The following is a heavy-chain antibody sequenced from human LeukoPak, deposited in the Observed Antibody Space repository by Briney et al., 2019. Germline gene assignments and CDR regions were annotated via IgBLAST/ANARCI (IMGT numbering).Heavy chain of an antibody. J-gene: IGHJ4*02. CDR2: ITSDGAT. Sequence: GGSLRLSCAASGFPFSAYWMPWARHAPGKGLVWVSRITSDGATSYADSVKGRFTISRENAKNTLYLQLNSLRAEDTAVYYCARIDWVTDFWGQGTLVTVSS. V-gene: IGHV3-74*01. CDR3: ARIDWVTDF. D-gene: IGHD2-21*01. CDR1: GFPFSAYW.